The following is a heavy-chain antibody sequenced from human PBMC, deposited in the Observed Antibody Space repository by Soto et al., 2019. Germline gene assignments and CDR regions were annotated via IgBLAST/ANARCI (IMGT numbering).Heavy chain of an antibody. CDR2: IIPIFGTA. Sequence: GASVKVSCKASGGTFSSYAISWVRQAPGQGLEWMGGIIPIFGTANYAQKFQGRVTITADESTSTAYMELSSLRSEDTAVYYCASPREPKQWLPDYWGQGTLVTVSS. D-gene: IGHD6-19*01. CDR1: GGTFSSYA. CDR3: ASPREPKQWLPDY. J-gene: IGHJ4*02. V-gene: IGHV1-69*13.